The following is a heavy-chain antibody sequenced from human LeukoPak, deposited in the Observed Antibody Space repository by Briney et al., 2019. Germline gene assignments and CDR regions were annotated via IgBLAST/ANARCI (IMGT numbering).Heavy chain of an antibody. Sequence: GGSLRLSCAASGFTFSTYGMHWVRQAPGKGLEWVAVICYDGSNNYYGDSVKGRFTISRDNSKNTLYLQMNSLRVEDTAVYYCARGSGSWVSSSWSPVDYWGQGTLVTVSS. CDR2: ICYDGSNN. J-gene: IGHJ4*02. CDR1: GFTFSTYG. D-gene: IGHD6-13*01. V-gene: IGHV3-33*01. CDR3: ARGSGSWVSSSWSPVDY.